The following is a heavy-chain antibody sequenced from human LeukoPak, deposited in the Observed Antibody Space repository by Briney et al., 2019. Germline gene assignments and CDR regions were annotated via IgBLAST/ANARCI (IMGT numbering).Heavy chain of an antibody. V-gene: IGHV4-59*02. CDR1: GGSVSDYY. Sequence: SETLSLTCTISGGSVSDYYWSWTRQSPGKGLEWIGYIYYSGSTNYNPSLKSRVTISVDTSKNQFSLKLSSVTAADTAVYYCARELGYCSGGSCYSAWFDPWGQGTLVTVSS. CDR3: ARELGYCSGGSCYSAWFDP. J-gene: IGHJ5*02. CDR2: IYYSGST. D-gene: IGHD2-15*01.